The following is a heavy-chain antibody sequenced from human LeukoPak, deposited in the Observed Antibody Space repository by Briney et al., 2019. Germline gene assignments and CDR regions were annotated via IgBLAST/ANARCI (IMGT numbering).Heavy chain of an antibody. J-gene: IGHJ3*02. D-gene: IGHD2-2*01. CDR1: GYSFTSYW. V-gene: IGHV5-51*01. CDR3: ARAPDLDTVVVYDAFDI. Sequence: GESLKISCKGSGYSFTSYWIGWVRQMPGKGLEWMGIIYPGDSDTRYSPSFQGQVTTSADKSISTAYLQWSSLKASDTAMYYCARAPDLDTVVVYDAFDIWGQGTMVTVSS. CDR2: IYPGDSDT.